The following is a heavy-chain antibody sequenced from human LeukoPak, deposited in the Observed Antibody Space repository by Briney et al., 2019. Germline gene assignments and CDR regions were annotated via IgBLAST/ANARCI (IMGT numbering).Heavy chain of an antibody. CDR3: AKESQTYYDIMTGYPNYYFDY. J-gene: IGHJ4*02. Sequence: GASLRLSCAASKFTFSTSAMSWVRQAPGKGLEWVSAISGSGANTYYVDSVKGRFTISRDNSKNTLYLEMSSLRSDDTAVYYCAKESQTYYDIMTGYPNYYFDYWGQGTLVTVSS. D-gene: IGHD3-9*01. V-gene: IGHV3-23*01. CDR2: ISGSGANT. CDR1: KFTFSTSA.